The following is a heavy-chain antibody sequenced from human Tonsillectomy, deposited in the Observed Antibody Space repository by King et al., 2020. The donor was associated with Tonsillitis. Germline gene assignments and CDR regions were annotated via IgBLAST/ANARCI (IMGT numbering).Heavy chain of an antibody. Sequence: QLVQSGGGLVKPGGSLRLSCAASGFTFSNAWISWVRQAPGKGLEWVGRIKRKTDGGTTDYAAPVKGRFTIQRDDSKNTLYLQMNSLKTKDTAVYYCTSVRRASLSYWGQGTLVTVSP. V-gene: IGHV3-15*01. CDR2: IKRKTDGGTT. D-gene: IGHD2-21*01. J-gene: IGHJ4*02. CDR3: TSVRRASLSY. CDR1: GFTFSNAW.